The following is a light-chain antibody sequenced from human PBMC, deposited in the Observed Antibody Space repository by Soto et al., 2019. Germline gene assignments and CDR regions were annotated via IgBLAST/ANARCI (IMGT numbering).Light chain of an antibody. Sequence: EIVLPQSPATRSLSPGESATPSCRASPSGPKFLAWDQQKPGQAPRLLIYGAFNRANGIPARFSGSGSGTHFTLNISSLEPEDFAVYYCQQRSNWPRPFGQGTKVDIK. J-gene: IGKJ1*01. CDR3: QQRSNWPRP. CDR1: PSGPKF. CDR2: GAF. V-gene: IGKV3-11*01.